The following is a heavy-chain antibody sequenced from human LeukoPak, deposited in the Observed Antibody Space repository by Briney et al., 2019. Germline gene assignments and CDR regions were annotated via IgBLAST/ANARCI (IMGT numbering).Heavy chain of an antibody. Sequence: PGGSLRLSCAASGFTFSSYAMHWVRQAPGKGLEWVAVISYDGSNKYYADSVKGRFTISRDNSKNTLYLQMNSLRAEDTAVYYCAIDYYDSSGYYWGYFQHWGQGTLVTVSS. CDR3: AIDYYDSSGYYWGYFQH. D-gene: IGHD3-22*01. CDR1: GFTFSSYA. V-gene: IGHV3-30-3*01. J-gene: IGHJ1*01. CDR2: ISYDGSNK.